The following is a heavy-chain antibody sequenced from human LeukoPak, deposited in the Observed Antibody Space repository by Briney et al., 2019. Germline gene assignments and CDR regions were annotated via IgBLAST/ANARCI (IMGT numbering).Heavy chain of an antibody. V-gene: IGHV3-23*01. Sequence: GGSLRLSCAGSGFTSSSYAMSWVRQAPGQGLEWVSVISDSGDYTSYADSVRGRFTISRDNSRNTLYLQIISLRPEDTAVYYCAKDTSIGKYCTNGVCSPFDYWGQGTLVTVSS. CDR1: GFTSSSYA. CDR3: AKDTSIGKYCTNGVCSPFDY. J-gene: IGHJ4*02. D-gene: IGHD2-8*01. CDR2: ISDSGDYT.